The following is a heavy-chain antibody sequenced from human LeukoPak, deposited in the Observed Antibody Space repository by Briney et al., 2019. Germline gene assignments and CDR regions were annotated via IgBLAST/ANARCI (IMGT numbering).Heavy chain of an antibody. V-gene: IGHV3-30*18. CDR1: GFTFSSYG. Sequence: GRSLRLSCAASGFTFSSYGMHWVRQAPGKGLEWVAVISYDGSNKYYADSVKGRFTISRDNPKNTLYLQMNSLRAEDTAVYYCAKDLTYCGGDCRDYWGQGTLVTVSS. D-gene: IGHD2-21*02. CDR2: ISYDGSNK. J-gene: IGHJ4*02. CDR3: AKDLTYCGGDCRDY.